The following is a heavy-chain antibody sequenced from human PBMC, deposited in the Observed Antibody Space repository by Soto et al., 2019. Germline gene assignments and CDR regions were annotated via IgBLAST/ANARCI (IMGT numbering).Heavy chain of an antibody. CDR1: GYTFTGYA. Sequence: QVQLVQSGAEEKKPGASVKVSCKASGYTFTGYAMHWVRQAPGQRLEWMGWINAGNGNTKYSQKVQGRVTITRDTSASTAYVELSGLRSGDTAVYYCARAVAVPADFDYWGQGTLVTGSP. CDR3: ARAVAVPADFDY. V-gene: IGHV1-3*05. J-gene: IGHJ4*02. D-gene: IGHD6-19*01. CDR2: INAGNGNT.